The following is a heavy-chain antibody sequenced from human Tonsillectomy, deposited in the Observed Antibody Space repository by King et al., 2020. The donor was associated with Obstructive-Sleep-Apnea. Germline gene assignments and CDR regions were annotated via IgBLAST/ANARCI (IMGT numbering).Heavy chain of an antibody. J-gene: IGHJ4*02. D-gene: IGHD2-15*01. Sequence: VQLVESGGGLVQPGGSLRLSCAASGFSFSSYWMHWVRQAPGKGLVWVSRTDNDGSITMYADSVRGRFTISRDKATNTLYLQVKSLIAEDTAVFHCARTVPGGYFDYWGQGTLVTVSS. CDR2: TDNDGSIT. V-gene: IGHV3-74*03. CDR1: GFSFSSYW. CDR3: ARTVPGGYFDY.